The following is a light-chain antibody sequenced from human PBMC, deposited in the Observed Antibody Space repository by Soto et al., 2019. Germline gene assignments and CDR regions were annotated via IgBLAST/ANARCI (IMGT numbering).Light chain of an antibody. CDR1: QSISSND. CDR2: GAS. CDR3: QQYSSSPPEFT. Sequence: EIVLTQSPGTLSLSPGERATLSCRASQSISSNDLAWYQQRPGQAPRLLIFGASYRATGIPDRFSGSGSGTDFTLTISRLEPEDFAVYYCQQYSSSPPEFTFGPGTRVVSK. J-gene: IGKJ3*01. V-gene: IGKV3-20*01.